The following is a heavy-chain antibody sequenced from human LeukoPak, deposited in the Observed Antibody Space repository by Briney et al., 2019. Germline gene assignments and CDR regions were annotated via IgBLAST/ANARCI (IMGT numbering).Heavy chain of an antibody. D-gene: IGHD2-15*01. J-gene: IGHJ5*02. CDR3: ARAAPRDYAGGSWFFDWFDP. V-gene: IGHV1-2*02. CDR1: GYTFTDYY. CDR2: INPSSGGT. Sequence: ASVKVSCKASGYTFTDYYVHWVRQAPGQELEWMGWINPSSGGTNSAQQFQGRVTMARDTSTSTAYMELSRLTSDDTAMYYCARAAPRDYAGGSWFFDWFDPWGQGTLVTVSS.